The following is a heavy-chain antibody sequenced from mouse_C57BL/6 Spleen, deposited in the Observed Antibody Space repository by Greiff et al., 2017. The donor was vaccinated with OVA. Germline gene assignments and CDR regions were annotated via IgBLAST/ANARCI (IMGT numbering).Heavy chain of an antibody. CDR1: GYTFTDYY. J-gene: IGHJ3*01. D-gene: IGHD1-1*01. CDR3: ARDTTVPSWFAY. V-gene: IGHV1-26*01. CDR2: INPNNGGT. Sequence: VQLQQSGPELVKPGASVKISCKASGYTFTDYYMNWVKQSHGKSLEWIGDINPNNGGTSYNQKFKGKATLTVDKSSSTAYMELRSLTSEDSAVYYCARDTTVPSWFAYWGQGTLVTVSA.